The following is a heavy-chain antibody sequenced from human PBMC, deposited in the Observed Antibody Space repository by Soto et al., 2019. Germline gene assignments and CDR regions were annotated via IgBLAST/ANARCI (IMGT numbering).Heavy chain of an antibody. CDR3: AKASGYSSGWYPDDAFDI. V-gene: IGHV3-23*01. CDR2: ISGSGGST. Sequence: EVQLLESGGGLVQPGGSLRLSCAASGFTFSSYAMSWVRQAPGKGLEWVSAISGSGGSTYYADSVKGRFTISRDNSKNTLYLQMNSLRAEDTAVYYCAKASGYSSGWYPDDAFDIWGQGTMVTVSS. D-gene: IGHD6-19*01. CDR1: GFTFSSYA. J-gene: IGHJ3*02.